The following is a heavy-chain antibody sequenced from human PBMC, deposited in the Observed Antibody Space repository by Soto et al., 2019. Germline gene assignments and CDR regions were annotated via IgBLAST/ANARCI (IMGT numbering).Heavy chain of an antibody. J-gene: IGHJ5*02. CDR2: IYHSGST. CDR1: GYSISTGFN. Sequence: SSETLSLTCAVSGYSISTGFNWAWIRQPPGKGLAWIGSIYHSGSTYYNPSLKSRVTISVDTSKNQFSLKLSSVTAADTAVYYCARLIVVVVAATQGWFDPWGQGTLVTVSS. V-gene: IGHV4-38-2*01. CDR3: ARLIVVVVAATQGWFDP. D-gene: IGHD2-15*01.